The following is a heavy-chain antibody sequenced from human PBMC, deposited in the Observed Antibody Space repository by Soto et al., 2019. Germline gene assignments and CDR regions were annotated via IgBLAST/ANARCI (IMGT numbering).Heavy chain of an antibody. J-gene: IGHJ4*02. CDR2: INPNSGGT. CDR3: ARGGPPHIRYFDWFDY. CDR1: GYTFTGYY. D-gene: IGHD3-9*01. V-gene: IGHV1-2*04. Sequence: QVQLVQSGAEVKKPGASVKVSCKASGYTFTGYYMHWVRQAPGQGLEWMGWINPNSGGTNYAQKFQGWVTMTRDTSISTAYMELSRLRSDDTAVYYCARGGPPHIRYFDWFDYWGQGTLVTVSS.